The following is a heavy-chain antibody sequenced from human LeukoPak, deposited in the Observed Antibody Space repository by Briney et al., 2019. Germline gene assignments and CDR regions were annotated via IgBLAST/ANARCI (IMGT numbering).Heavy chain of an antibody. CDR2: ISYDGSNK. CDR1: GFTFSSYA. J-gene: IGHJ4*02. V-gene: IGHV3-30-3*01. CDR3: ARDSSGTHSFDY. Sequence: GGSLRLSCAASGFTFSSYAMHWVRQAPGKGLEWVAVISYDGSNKYYADSVKGRFTISRDNSKNTLYLQMNSLRAEDTAVYYCARDSSGTHSFDYWGQGTLVTVSS. D-gene: IGHD1-26*01.